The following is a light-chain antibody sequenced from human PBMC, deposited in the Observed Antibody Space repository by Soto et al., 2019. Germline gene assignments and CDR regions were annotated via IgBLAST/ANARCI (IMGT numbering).Light chain of an antibody. V-gene: IGKV1-27*01. Sequence: DIQMTQSPSSLSASVGDRVTITCLASQGIGTYLAWYQQKPGKVPKLLIYAASTLQSGVPSRFSGSGSGTDFTLTISSLQPEDVATYYCQKYNSAPWTFGQGTKVEIK. CDR3: QKYNSAPWT. CDR1: QGIGTY. J-gene: IGKJ1*01. CDR2: AAS.